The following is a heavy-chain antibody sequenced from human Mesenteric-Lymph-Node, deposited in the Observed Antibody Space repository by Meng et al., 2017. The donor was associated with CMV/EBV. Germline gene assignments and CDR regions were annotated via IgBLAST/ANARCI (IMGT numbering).Heavy chain of an antibody. CDR1: GFTFSSYA. V-gene: IGHV3-30*04. Sequence: GGSLRLSCAASGFTFSSYAMHWVRQAPGKGLEWVALAPNDGSYRYYLDSVKGRFTVSRDSSKEILYMQMNSLTTEDTAVYYCVRDRRAAQTDGTIFDLWGQGTLVTVSS. D-gene: IGHD5-24*01. CDR2: APNDGSYR. J-gene: IGHJ4*02. CDR3: VRDRRAAQTDGTIFDL.